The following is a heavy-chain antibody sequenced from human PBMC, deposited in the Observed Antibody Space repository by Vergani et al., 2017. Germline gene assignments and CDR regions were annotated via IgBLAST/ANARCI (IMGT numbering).Heavy chain of an antibody. CDR2: IYDSGDT. J-gene: IGHJ4*02. D-gene: IGHD2-21*01. CDR3: ARGALWWLRQIDS. V-gene: IGHV4-59*01. CDR1: GDSMNTYY. Sequence: QVQLQESGPGLVKPSETLSLTCSVSGDSMNTYYWTWIRQPQGKGLEWIVYIYDSGDTKYNPSLKSRVTMSLDTSKNQFSLNLYSVTAADTAVYYCARGALWWLRQIDSWGQGTLVTVSS.